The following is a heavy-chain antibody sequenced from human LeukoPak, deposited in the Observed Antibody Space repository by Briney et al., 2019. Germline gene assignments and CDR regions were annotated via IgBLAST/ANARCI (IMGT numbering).Heavy chain of an antibody. CDR1: GFTFSSYA. V-gene: IGHV3-74*01. CDR2: INIDGSSG. Sequence: GGSLRHSCAASGFTFSSYAISGVRPAPGKGRVWFSRINIDGSSGSYADSVEGRFTISRDNAKNTLYLQMNSLRAEDTAVYYCTREVSGSLYFDYWGQGTLVTVSS. D-gene: IGHD1-26*01. CDR3: TREVSGSLYFDY. J-gene: IGHJ4*02.